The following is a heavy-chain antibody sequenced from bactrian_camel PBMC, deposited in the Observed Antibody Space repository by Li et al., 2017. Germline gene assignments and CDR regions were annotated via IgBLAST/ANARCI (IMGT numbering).Heavy chain of an antibody. CDR2: IESVGSI. V-gene: IGHV3S26*01. D-gene: IGHD2*01. CDR3: AAGYRGRVYDGSRSLLAEYNY. CDR1: GFTFSNYW. Sequence: QLVESGGGSVQAGGSLRLSCVASGFTFSNYWMYWVRQAPGKEREGVARIESVGSISYADSVKGRFTISKDNAKNTLYLQMNSLKPEDAAMYYCAAGYRGRVYDGSRSLLAEYNYWGQGTQVTVS. J-gene: IGHJ4*01.